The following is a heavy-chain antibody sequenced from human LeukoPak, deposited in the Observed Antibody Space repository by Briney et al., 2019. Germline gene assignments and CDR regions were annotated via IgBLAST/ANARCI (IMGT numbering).Heavy chain of an antibody. CDR3: ARDHGDYDFWSGPNAFDI. V-gene: IGHV1-18*01. CDR1: GYTFTSYG. D-gene: IGHD3-3*01. J-gene: IGHJ3*02. CDR2: ISAYNGNT. Sequence: ASVKVSCKASGYTFTSYGISWVRQAPGQGLEWMGWISAYNGNTNYAQKLQGRVTMTTDTSTSTAYMELRSLRSDDTAVYYCARDHGDYDFWSGPNAFDIWGQGTMVTVSS.